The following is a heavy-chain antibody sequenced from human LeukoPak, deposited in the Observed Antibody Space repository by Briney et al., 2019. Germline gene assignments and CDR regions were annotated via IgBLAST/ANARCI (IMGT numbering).Heavy chain of an antibody. CDR1: GGSFSGYY. J-gene: IGHJ4*02. Sequence: SETLSLTCAVYGGSFSGYYWSWIRQPPGKGLEWIGEINHSGSTNYNPSLKSRVTISVDTSKNQFSLELSSVTAADTAVYYCARDCYYDSSGYQYYFDYWGQGTLVTVSS. D-gene: IGHD3-22*01. CDR3: ARDCYYDSSGYQYYFDY. CDR2: INHSGST. V-gene: IGHV4-34*01.